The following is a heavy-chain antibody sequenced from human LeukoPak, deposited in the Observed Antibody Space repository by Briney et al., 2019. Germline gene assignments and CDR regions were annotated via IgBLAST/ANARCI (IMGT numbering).Heavy chain of an antibody. Sequence: SETLSLTCTVSGGSISSSSYYWGWIRQPPGKGLEWIGSIYYSGSTYYNPSLKSRVTISVDTSKDQFSLKLSSVTAADTAVYYCARLSEWLRLFDYWGQGTLVTVSS. D-gene: IGHD5-12*01. CDR3: ARLSEWLRLFDY. CDR1: GGSISSSSYY. CDR2: IYYSGST. J-gene: IGHJ4*02. V-gene: IGHV4-39*01.